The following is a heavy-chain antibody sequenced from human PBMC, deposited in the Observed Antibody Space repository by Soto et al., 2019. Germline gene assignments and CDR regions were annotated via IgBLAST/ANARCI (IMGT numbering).Heavy chain of an antibody. J-gene: IGHJ6*02. CDR2: IRRKANSYTT. V-gene: IGHV3-72*01. Sequence: EVQLVESGGGLVQPGGSLRLSCAASGLIFSDYHMDWVRQAPGKGLEWVGRIRRKANSYTTEYAASVKGRFTISRDDSKTSLYLKMNSLKSEDTAVYYCARLGGWSGGSSGMDVWGQGTTVTVSS. D-gene: IGHD6-19*01. CDR3: ARLGGWSGGSSGMDV. CDR1: GLIFSDYH.